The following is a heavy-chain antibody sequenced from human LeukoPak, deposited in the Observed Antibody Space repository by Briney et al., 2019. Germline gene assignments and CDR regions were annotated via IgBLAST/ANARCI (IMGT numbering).Heavy chain of an antibody. CDR1: GFTFSSYW. Sequence: GSLRLSCAASGFTFSSYWMSWVRQAPGKGREGVANIKQDGSEKYYVDSVKGRFTISRDNAKNSLYLQMNSLRAEDTAVYYCARAPYGGYVVYYYYYMDVWGKGTTVTISS. D-gene: IGHD5-12*01. CDR3: ARAPYGGYVVYYYYYMDV. J-gene: IGHJ6*03. CDR2: IKQDGSEK. V-gene: IGHV3-7*04.